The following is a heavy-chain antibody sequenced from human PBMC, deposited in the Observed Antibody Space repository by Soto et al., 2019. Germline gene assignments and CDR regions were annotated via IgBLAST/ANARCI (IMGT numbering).Heavy chain of an antibody. D-gene: IGHD5-12*01. V-gene: IGHV1-2*02. J-gene: IGHJ6*01. CDR2: INPNSGGT. CDR3: AAQPIWGTGYTFRDV. Sequence: ASVKVSCKASGYTFTGYYMHWVRQAPGQGLEWMGWINPNSGGTNYAQKFQGRVTMTRDTSISTAYMELSRLRSDDTAVYYCAAQPIWGTGYTFRDVWGRGTRVTVAS. CDR1: GYTFTGYY.